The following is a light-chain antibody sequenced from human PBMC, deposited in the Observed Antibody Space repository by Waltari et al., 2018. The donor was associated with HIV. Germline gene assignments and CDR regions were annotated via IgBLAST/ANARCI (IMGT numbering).Light chain of an antibody. Sequence: EIVLTQSPATLSLSPGERGTLSCRASQSVSTYFAWYQQKPGQAPRLLLYDASNSATGIPARFSGSGSGTDFTLTISSLEPEDFAIYYCQQRSNWPPVTFGGGTKVEIK. CDR3: QQRSNWPPVT. V-gene: IGKV3-11*01. J-gene: IGKJ4*01. CDR2: DAS. CDR1: QSVSTY.